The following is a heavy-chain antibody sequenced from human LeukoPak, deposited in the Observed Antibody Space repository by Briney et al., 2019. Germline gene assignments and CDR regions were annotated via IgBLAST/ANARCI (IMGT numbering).Heavy chain of an antibody. V-gene: IGHV4-38-2*02. CDR1: GYSISGGYY. CDR3: ARDPGGYYDFWSGYLSATMDV. CDR2: IYHSGST. Sequence: SETLSLTCAVSGYSISGGYYWGWIRQPPGKGLEWIGSIYHSGSTYYNPSLKSRVTISVDTSKNQFFLKLSSVTAADTAVYYCARDPGGYYDFWSGYLSATMDVWGKGTTVTVSS. D-gene: IGHD3-3*01. J-gene: IGHJ6*03.